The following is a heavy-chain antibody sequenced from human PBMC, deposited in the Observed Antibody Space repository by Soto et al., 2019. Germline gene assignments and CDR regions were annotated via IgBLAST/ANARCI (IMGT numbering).Heavy chain of an antibody. CDR2: IWYDGSNK. CDR1: GFTFSSYG. V-gene: IGHV3-33*01. CDR3: ARDQYYYGSGEYGMDV. J-gene: IGHJ6*02. Sequence: VGSLRLSCAASGFTFSSYGMHWVRQAPGKGLEWVAVIWYDGSNKYYADSVKGRFTISRDNSKNTLYLQMNSLRAEDTAVYYCARDQYYYGSGEYGMDVWGQGTTVTVSS. D-gene: IGHD3-10*01.